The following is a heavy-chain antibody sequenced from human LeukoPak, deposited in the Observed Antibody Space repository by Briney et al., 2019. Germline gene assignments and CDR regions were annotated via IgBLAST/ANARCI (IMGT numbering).Heavy chain of an antibody. CDR3: AKNQAYSSSWYVDY. D-gene: IGHD6-13*01. V-gene: IGHV3-23*01. J-gene: IGHJ4*02. Sequence: PGGSLRLSCAASGFTFSSYAMSGVRQAPGKGLEWVSAISGSGGSTYYADSVKGRFTISRDTSKNTLYLQMNSLRAEDTAVYYCAKNQAYSSSWYVDYWGQGTLVTVSS. CDR2: ISGSGGST. CDR1: GFTFSSYA.